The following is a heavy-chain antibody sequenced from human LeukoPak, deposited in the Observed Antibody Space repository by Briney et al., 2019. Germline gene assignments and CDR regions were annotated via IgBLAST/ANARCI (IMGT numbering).Heavy chain of an antibody. CDR2: IKSKTDGGTT. CDR3: TTQISDYGDYRFDP. J-gene: IGHJ5*02. V-gene: IGHV3-15*01. CDR1: GFTFSNAW. D-gene: IGHD4-17*01. Sequence: GGSLRLSCAASGFTFSNAWMSWVRQAPGKGLEWVGRIKSKTDGGTTDYAAPVKGRFTISRDDSKNTLYLQMNSLKTEDTAVYYCTTQISDYGDYRFDPWGQGTLVTVSS.